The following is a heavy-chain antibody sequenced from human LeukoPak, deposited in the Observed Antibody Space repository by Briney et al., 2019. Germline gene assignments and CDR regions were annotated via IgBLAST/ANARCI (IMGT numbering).Heavy chain of an antibody. D-gene: IGHD1-26*01. CDR3: ARAPLPENLLFDY. J-gene: IGHJ4*02. CDR1: GGSISSSNW. V-gene: IGHV4-4*02. CDR2: IYHSGST. Sequence: SGTLSLTCAVSGGSISSSNWWSWVRQPPGKGLEWIGEIYHSGSTNYNPSLKSRVTISVDKSKNQFSLKLSSVTAADTAVYYCARAPLPENLLFDYWGQGTLVTVSS.